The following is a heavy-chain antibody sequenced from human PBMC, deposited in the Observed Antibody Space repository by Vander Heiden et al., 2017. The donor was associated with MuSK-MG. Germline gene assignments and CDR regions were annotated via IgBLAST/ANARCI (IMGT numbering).Heavy chain of an antibody. D-gene: IGHD3-16*02. J-gene: IGHJ4*01. CDR2: IYPGDSDT. Sequence: EVQLVQSGAEVNKPGESLKISCKGSGYSFTSYWIGWVHQMPGKGLEWRGIIYPGDSDTRYSPSFQGQVTISADKSISTAYLQWSSLKASDTAMYYCARRVFGCGPRGYFDYWGHGTLVTVSS. V-gene: IGHV5-51*07. CDR3: ARRVFGCGPRGYFDY. CDR1: GYSFTSYW.